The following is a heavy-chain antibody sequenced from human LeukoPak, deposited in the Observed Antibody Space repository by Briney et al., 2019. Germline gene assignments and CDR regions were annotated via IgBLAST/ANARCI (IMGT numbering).Heavy chain of an antibody. J-gene: IGHJ6*03. V-gene: IGHV3-23*01. Sequence: GGSLRLSCAASGFTFSSYAMSWVRQAPGKGLEWVSAISGSGGSTYYADSVKGRFTISRDNSKNTLYLQMNSLRAEDTAVYYCAKEPGTTGYHYYYMDVWGKGTTGTVSS. CDR3: AKEPGTTGYHYYYMDV. CDR2: ISGSGGST. CDR1: GFTFSSYA. D-gene: IGHD1-7*01.